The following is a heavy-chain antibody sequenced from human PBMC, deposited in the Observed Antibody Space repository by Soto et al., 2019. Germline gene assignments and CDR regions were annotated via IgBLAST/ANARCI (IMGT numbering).Heavy chain of an antibody. V-gene: IGHV1-69*06. Sequence: GASVKVSCKASGGTFSSYAISWGRQAPGQGLEWMGGIIPIFGTANYAQKFQGRVTITADKSTSTAYMELSSLRSEDTAVYYCASQIGYCSSTSCYGARDWFDPWGQGTLVTVSS. D-gene: IGHD2-2*01. J-gene: IGHJ5*02. CDR1: GGTFSSYA. CDR3: ASQIGYCSSTSCYGARDWFDP. CDR2: IIPIFGTA.